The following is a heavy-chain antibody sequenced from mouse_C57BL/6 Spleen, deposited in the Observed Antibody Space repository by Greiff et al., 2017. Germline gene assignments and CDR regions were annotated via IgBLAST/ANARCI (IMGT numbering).Heavy chain of an antibody. CDR3: AREGAHYYGSSYGYFDV. V-gene: IGHV1-26*01. CDR2: INPNNGGT. J-gene: IGHJ1*03. D-gene: IGHD1-1*01. CDR1: GYTFTDYY. Sequence: EVQLLQSGPELVKPGASVKISCKASGYTFTDYYMNWVKQSHGKSLEWIGDINPNNGGTSYNQKFKGKATLTVDKSSSTAYMELRSLTSEDSAVYYCAREGAHYYGSSYGYFDVWGTGTTVTVSS.